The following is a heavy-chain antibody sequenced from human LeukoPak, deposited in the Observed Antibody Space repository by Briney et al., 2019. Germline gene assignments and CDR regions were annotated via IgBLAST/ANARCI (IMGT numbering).Heavy chain of an antibody. J-gene: IGHJ3*02. CDR1: GGSISSYY. V-gene: IGHV4-59*01. D-gene: IGHD3-22*01. Sequence: PSETLSLTCTVSGGSISSYYWSRIRQPPGKGLEWIGYIYYSGSTNYNPSLKSRVTISLDTSKNQFSLKLRSVTAADTAVYYCATGKYYDSSGYHEADAFDIWGQGTMVTVSS. CDR2: IYYSGST. CDR3: ATGKYYDSSGYHEADAFDI.